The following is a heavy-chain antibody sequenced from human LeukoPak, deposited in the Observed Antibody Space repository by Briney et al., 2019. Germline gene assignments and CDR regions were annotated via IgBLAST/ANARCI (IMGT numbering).Heavy chain of an antibody. CDR2: FSSSGDYI. V-gene: IGHV3-21*01. CDR3: ARDSSRDYDSLHGMDV. CDR1: GFIFSKYN. J-gene: IGHJ6*02. D-gene: IGHD3-22*01. Sequence: GGSLRLSCAASGFIFSKYNMNWVRQAPGKGLEWVSSFSSSGDYIYYADSVKGRFTISRDNAKNSLYPQMNSLSAEDSALYYCARDSSRDYDSLHGMDVWGQGTTVTVSS.